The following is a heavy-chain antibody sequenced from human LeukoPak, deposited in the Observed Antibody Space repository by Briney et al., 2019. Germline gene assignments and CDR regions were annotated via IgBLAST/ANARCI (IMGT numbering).Heavy chain of an antibody. J-gene: IGHJ5*02. Sequence: GESLKIPCKGSGYRFTSYWIGWVRQMPGKGLEWIGIIYPGDADTRYSPSFQGQVTISADKSNSTAYLQWSSLKASDAAMYYCARGHHGSGSFDRWGKGTLVTV. CDR3: ARGHHGSGSFDR. CDR1: GYRFTSYW. V-gene: IGHV5-51*01. D-gene: IGHD3-10*01. CDR2: IYPGDADT.